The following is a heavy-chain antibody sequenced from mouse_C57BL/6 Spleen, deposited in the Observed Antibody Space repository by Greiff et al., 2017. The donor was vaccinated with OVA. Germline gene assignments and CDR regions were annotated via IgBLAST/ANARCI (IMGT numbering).Heavy chain of an antibody. Sequence: VQLQQSGPELVKPGASVKISCKASGYTFTDYYMNWVKQSHGQSLEWIGDINPNNGGTSYNQKFKGKATLTVDKSSSTAYMELRSLTSEDSAVYYCARGYYDYQYYFDYWGQGTTLTVSS. V-gene: IGHV1-26*01. D-gene: IGHD2-4*01. J-gene: IGHJ2*01. CDR1: GYTFTDYY. CDR2: INPNNGGT. CDR3: ARGYYDYQYYFDY.